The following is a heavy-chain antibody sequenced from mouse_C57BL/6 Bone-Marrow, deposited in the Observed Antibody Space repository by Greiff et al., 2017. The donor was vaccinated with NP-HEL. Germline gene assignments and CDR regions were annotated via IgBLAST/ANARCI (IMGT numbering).Heavy chain of an antibody. CDR3: ARGPFAY. J-gene: IGHJ3*01. Sequence: EVKLMESGGGLVKPGGSLKLSCAASGFTFSDYGMHWVRQAPEKGLEWVAYISSGSSTIYYADTVQGRFTISRDNAKNTLFLQMTSLRSEDTAMYYCARGPFAYWGQGTLVTVSA. CDR1: GFTFSDYG. V-gene: IGHV5-17*01. CDR2: ISSGSSTI.